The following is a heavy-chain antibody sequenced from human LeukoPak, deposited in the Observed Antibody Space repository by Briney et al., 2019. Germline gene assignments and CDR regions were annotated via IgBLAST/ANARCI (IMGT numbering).Heavy chain of an antibody. CDR2: ISGSGRST. CDR1: GFTFNNYA. D-gene: IGHD1-26*01. CDR3: ARGGSYLSAFDI. Sequence: GSLRLSCAASGFTFNNYAMNWVRQAPGKGLEWVSSISGSGRSTYYADSVKGRFTISRDNSKNTLYLQMNSLRAEDTAVYYCARGGSYLSAFDIWGQGTMVTVSS. J-gene: IGHJ3*02. V-gene: IGHV3-23*01.